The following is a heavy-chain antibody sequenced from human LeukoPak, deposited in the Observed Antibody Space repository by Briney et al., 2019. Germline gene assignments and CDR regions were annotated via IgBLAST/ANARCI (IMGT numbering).Heavy chain of an antibody. V-gene: IGHV1-69*05. Sequence: SVKVSFQSTRCTFSSYTISWVRQAAGQGLEWMGGIIPIFGTANFAQKFQGRVTITTDESTSTAYMELSRLRSEDTAVYYCAREGIAAAGSHYYCYYLDVWGKGTTVTVSS. CDR2: IIPIFGTA. D-gene: IGHD6-13*01. J-gene: IGHJ6*03. CDR3: AREGIAAAGSHYYCYYLDV. CDR1: RCTFSSYT.